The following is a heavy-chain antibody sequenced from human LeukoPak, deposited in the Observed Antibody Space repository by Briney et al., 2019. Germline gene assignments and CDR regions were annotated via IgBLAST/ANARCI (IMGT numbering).Heavy chain of an antibody. CDR2: IYYSGST. J-gene: IGHJ4*02. CDR3: ARALYYDSSGYDY. D-gene: IGHD3-22*01. CDR1: GGSISSSSYY. Sequence: SETPSLTCTVSGGSISSSSYYWGWIRQPPGKGLEWIGGIYYSGSTYYNPSLKSRVTISVDTSKNQFSLKLSSVTAADTAVYYCARALYYDSSGYDYWGQGTLVTVSS. V-gene: IGHV4-39*07.